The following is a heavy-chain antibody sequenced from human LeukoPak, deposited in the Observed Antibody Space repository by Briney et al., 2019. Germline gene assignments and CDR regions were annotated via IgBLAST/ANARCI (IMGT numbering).Heavy chain of an antibody. Sequence: GRSLRLSCAASGFTFSSYAMSWVRQAPGKGLEWVSAISGSGGSTYYADSVKGRFTISRDNSKNTLYLQMNSLRAEDTAVYYCAKEQMYSSSWSDAFDIWGKGTMVTVSS. CDR2: ISGSGGST. V-gene: IGHV3-23*01. CDR1: GFTFSSYA. D-gene: IGHD6-13*01. CDR3: AKEQMYSSSWSDAFDI. J-gene: IGHJ3*02.